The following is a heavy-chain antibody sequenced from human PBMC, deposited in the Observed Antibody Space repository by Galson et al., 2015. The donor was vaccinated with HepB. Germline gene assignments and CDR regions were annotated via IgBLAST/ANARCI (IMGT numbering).Heavy chain of an antibody. D-gene: IGHD3-10*01. V-gene: IGHV4-39*01. CDR3: ARHEVLLWFGELLFGVGAFDI. CDR1: GGSISSSSYY. CDR2: IYYSGST. Sequence: ETLSLTCTVSGGSISSSSYYWGWIRQPPGKGLEWIGSIYYSGSTYYNPSLKSRVTISVDTSKNQFSLKLSSVTAADTAVYYCARHEVLLWFGELLFGVGAFDIWGQGTMVTVSS. J-gene: IGHJ3*02.